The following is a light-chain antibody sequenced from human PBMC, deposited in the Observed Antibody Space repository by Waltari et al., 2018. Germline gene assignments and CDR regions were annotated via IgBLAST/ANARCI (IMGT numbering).Light chain of an antibody. CDR2: GAA. V-gene: IGKV3-15*01. CDR3: HQYNNWPPWT. Sequence: EIVMTQSPATVSVSPGERVTLPCRASQSVNSNLAWYQQKPGQAPRLLIYGAATRATTLPARFSGSGSGTEFTLTISSLQAEDSAVYYWHQYNNWPPWTFGQGTRVEIK. CDR1: QSVNSN. J-gene: IGKJ1*01.